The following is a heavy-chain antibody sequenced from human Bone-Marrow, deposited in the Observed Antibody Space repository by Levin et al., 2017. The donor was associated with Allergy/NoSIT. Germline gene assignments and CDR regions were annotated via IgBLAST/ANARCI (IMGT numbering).Heavy chain of an antibody. V-gene: IGHV1-69*13. J-gene: IGHJ4*02. D-gene: IGHD4-23*01. CDR3: TREGTGRYRGCY. CDR2: IIPYLATP. Sequence: SVKVSCRASGGTFSSYALSWVRQAPGPRLEWLGGIIPYLATPHYAQKFQGRVTITADESSSTVYMELHRLTSDDTAVYYCTREGTGRYRGCYWGQGALITVSS. CDR1: GGTFSSYA.